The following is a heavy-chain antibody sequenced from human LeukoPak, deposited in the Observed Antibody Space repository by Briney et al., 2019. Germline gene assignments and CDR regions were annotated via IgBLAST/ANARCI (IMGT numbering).Heavy chain of an antibody. V-gene: IGHV1-8*01. Sequence: ASVKVSCKASGYTFTSYDINWVRQATGQGLEWTGWMNPNSGNTGYAQKFQGRVTMTRNTSISTAYMELSSLRSEDTAVYYCARAGYSSTDFDYWGQGTLVTVSS. J-gene: IGHJ4*02. CDR2: MNPNSGNT. D-gene: IGHD6-13*01. CDR3: ARAGYSSTDFDY. CDR1: GYTFTSYD.